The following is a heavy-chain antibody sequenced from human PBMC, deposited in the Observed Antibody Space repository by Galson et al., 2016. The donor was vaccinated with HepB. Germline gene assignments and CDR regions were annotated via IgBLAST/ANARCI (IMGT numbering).Heavy chain of an antibody. CDR3: ARDVDTASNWFDP. V-gene: IGHV4-39*07. CDR1: GGSISSSSYY. J-gene: IGHJ5*02. CDR2: IYYSGST. Sequence: SETLSLTCTVSGGSISSSSYYWGWIRQPPGKGLEWIGSIYYSGSTYYNPSLKSRVTISVDTSKNRFSLRLSSVTAADTAVYYCARDVDTASNWFDPWGQGTLVTVSS. D-gene: IGHD5-18*01.